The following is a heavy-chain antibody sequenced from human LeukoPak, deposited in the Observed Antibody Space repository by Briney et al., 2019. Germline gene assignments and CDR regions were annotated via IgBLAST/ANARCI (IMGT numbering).Heavy chain of an antibody. J-gene: IGHJ4*02. Sequence: SETLSLTCTVSGGSISSYYWSWIRQPPGKGLEWNGYIYYSGSTNYNPSLKSRVTISVDTSKNQFSLKLSSVTAADTAVYYCARVWHYDFWSGYYFDYWGQGTLVTVSS. CDR1: GGSISSYY. D-gene: IGHD3-3*01. V-gene: IGHV4-59*01. CDR3: ARVWHYDFWSGYYFDY. CDR2: IYYSGST.